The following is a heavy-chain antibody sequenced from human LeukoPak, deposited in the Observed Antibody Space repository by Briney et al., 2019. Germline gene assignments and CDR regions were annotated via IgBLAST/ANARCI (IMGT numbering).Heavy chain of an antibody. J-gene: IGHJ4*02. CDR3: ARNSNYCSGGSCYFDY. CDR2: IYHSRST. Sequence: PSQTLSLTCTVSGSSISSGDYYWSWIRQPPGKGLEWIGYIYHSRSTYYNPSLKSRVTISVDKSKNQFSLKLSSVTAADTAVYYCARNSNYCSGGSCYFDYWGQGTLVTVSS. V-gene: IGHV4-30-2*01. CDR1: GSSISSGDYY. D-gene: IGHD2-15*01.